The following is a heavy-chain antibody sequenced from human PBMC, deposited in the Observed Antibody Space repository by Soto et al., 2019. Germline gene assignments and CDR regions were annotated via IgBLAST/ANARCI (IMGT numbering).Heavy chain of an antibody. V-gene: IGHV4-39*01. CDR2: IYYSGST. J-gene: IGHJ4*02. Sequence: QLQLQESGPGLVKPSETLSLTCTVSGGSISSSSYYWGWIRQPPGKGLEWIGSIYYSGSTYYNQSLKSRVTISVDTSKNQFSLKLSSVTAADTAVYYCARHGIGVITQELEYWGQGALVTVSS. CDR1: GGSISSSSYY. CDR3: ARHGIGVITQELEY. D-gene: IGHD3-16*02.